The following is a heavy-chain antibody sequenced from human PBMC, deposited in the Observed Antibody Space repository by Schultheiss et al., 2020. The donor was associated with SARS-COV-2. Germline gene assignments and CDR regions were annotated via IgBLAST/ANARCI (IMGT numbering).Heavy chain of an antibody. V-gene: IGHV1-69*13. Sequence: SVKVSCKASGGTFSSYAISWVRQAPGQGLEWMGGIIPIFGTANYAQKFQGRVTITADESTSTAYMELSSLRSEDTAVYYCARDLTYYYDSSGYYYGVVVGDDAFDIWGQGTMVTVSS. CDR1: GGTFSSYA. CDR2: IIPIFGTA. J-gene: IGHJ3*02. D-gene: IGHD3-22*01. CDR3: ARDLTYYYDSSGYYYGVVVGDDAFDI.